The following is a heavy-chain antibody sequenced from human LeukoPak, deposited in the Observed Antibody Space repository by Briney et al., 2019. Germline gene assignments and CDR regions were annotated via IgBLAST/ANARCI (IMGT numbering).Heavy chain of an antibody. J-gene: IGHJ4*02. CDR3: AGVCGSGTSYY. V-gene: IGHV4-59*02. Sequence: PSETLSLTCTVSGDSVSSYYWSWIRQPPGEGLEWIGYIHNWGTTRYNPSLESRVTMSVDVSRNHFSLKLSSLTAEDTAMYYCAGVCGSGTSYYWGQGTLVTVSS. CDR2: IHNWGTT. D-gene: IGHD3-10*01. CDR1: GDSVSSYY.